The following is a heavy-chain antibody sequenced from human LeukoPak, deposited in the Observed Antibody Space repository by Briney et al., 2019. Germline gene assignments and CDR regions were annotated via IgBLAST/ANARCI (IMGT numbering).Heavy chain of an antibody. CDR2: ISAYSGNT. J-gene: IGHJ4*02. D-gene: IGHD5-12*01. V-gene: IGHV1-18*01. CDR1: XYTFTDYG. Sequence: ASVKAXCXTXXYTFTDYGLSWLRQAPGQGFEWMGWISAYSGNTKYAQKFQGRVTMTTDTSTSTAYMELRSLRSDDTAVYYCAISGYSGYVGVWGQGTLVTVSS. CDR3: AISGYSGYVGV.